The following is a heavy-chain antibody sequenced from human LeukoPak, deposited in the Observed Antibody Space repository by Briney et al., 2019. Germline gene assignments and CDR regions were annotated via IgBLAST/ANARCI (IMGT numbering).Heavy chain of an antibody. CDR2: IYYSGST. CDR1: GGSISSSSYY. J-gene: IGHJ1*01. CDR3: ARQIGFITMVRGVTAEYFQH. Sequence: PSETLSLTCTVSGGSISSSSYYWGWIRQPPGKGLEWIGSIYYSGSTYYNPSPKSRVTISVDTSKNQFSLKLSSVTAADTAVYYCARQIGFITMVRGVTAEYFQHWGQGTLVTVSS. D-gene: IGHD3-10*01. V-gene: IGHV4-39*01.